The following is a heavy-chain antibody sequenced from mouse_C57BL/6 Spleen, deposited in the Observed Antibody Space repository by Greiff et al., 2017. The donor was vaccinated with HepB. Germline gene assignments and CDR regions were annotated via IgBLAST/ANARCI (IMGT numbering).Heavy chain of an antibody. J-gene: IGHJ4*01. CDR2: IYPGGGYT. V-gene: IGHV1-63*01. CDR3: ARFLYDEGGYYAMDY. D-gene: IGHD2-12*01. Sequence: VQLQQSGAELVRPGTSVKMSCKASGYTFTNYWIGWAKQRPGHGLEWIGDIYPGGGYTNYNEKFKGKATLTADKSSSTAYMQFSSLTSEDSAIYYCARFLYDEGGYYAMDYWGQGTSVTVSS. CDR1: GYTFTNYW.